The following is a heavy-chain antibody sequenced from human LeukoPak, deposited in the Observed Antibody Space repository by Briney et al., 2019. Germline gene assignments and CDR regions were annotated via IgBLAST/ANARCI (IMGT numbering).Heavy chain of an antibody. D-gene: IGHD6-19*01. CDR2: IHYSGIT. J-gene: IGHJ4*02. CDR3: ARTYSSGQGAYY. CDR1: GFTFSSYS. V-gene: IGHV4-39*07. Sequence: TGGSLRLSCAASGFTFSSYSMNWVRQAPGKGLEWIGSIHYSGITYYNPSLKSRVTVSVDTSKNQFSLNLSSVTAADTAVYYCARTYSSGQGAYYWGQGTLVTVSS.